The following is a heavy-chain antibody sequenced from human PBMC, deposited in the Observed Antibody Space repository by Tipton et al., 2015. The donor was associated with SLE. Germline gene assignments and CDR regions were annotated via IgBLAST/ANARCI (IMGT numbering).Heavy chain of an antibody. J-gene: IGHJ6*02. CDR3: ATSFKVRGVIHYGMDV. CDR1: GYTFTGYH. CDR2: INPNRSAT. D-gene: IGHD3-10*01. V-gene: IGHV1-2*02. Sequence: QLVQSGAEVKKPGASVKVSCKASGYTFTGYHMHWVRQASGQGLEWMGWINPNRSATNYAQKFQGRVTMTRDTSISTAYMERSRLRSDGSAVDYCATSFKVRGVIHYGMDVWGQGTTVTVSS.